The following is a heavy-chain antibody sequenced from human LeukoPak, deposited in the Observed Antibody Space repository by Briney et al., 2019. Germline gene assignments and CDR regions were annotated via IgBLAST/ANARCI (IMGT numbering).Heavy chain of an antibody. Sequence: GGSLRLSCAASGFTVSSNYRSWVRQAPGKGLEWVSVIYSGGSTYYADSVKGRFTISRDNSKNTLYLQMNSLRAEDTAVYYCARVYGDRIFDYWGQGTLVTVSS. CDR2: IYSGGST. J-gene: IGHJ4*02. V-gene: IGHV3-53*01. CDR3: ARVYGDRIFDY. CDR1: GFTVSSNY. D-gene: IGHD4-17*01.